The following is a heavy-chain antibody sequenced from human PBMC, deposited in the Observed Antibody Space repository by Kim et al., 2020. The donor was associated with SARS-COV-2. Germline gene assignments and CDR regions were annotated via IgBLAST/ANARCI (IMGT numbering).Heavy chain of an antibody. Sequence: GGSLRLSCAASGFTFSSYAMHWVRQAPGKGLEYVSAISSNGGSTYYANSVNGRFTISRDNSKNTLYLQMGSLRAEDMAVYYCARDRRGVLRYFDWLLGPVDYWGQGTLVTVSS. CDR3: ARDRRGVLRYFDWLLGPVDY. CDR2: ISSNGGST. J-gene: IGHJ4*02. CDR1: GFTFSSYA. V-gene: IGHV3-64*01. D-gene: IGHD3-9*01.